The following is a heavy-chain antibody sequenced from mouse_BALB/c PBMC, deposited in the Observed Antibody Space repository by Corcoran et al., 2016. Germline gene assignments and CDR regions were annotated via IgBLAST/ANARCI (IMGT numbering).Heavy chain of an antibody. Sequence: EVQLQQSGAELVRPGALVKLSCKASGFNIKDYYMHWVTQRPEQGLEWIGWIDPENGNTIYDPKFQGKASITADTSSNTAYLQLSSLTSEDTAVYYCATMITYYFDYWGQGTTLTVSS. D-gene: IGHD2-4*01. CDR2: IDPENGNT. J-gene: IGHJ2*01. CDR1: GFNIKDYY. CDR3: ATMITYYFDY. V-gene: IGHV14-1*02.